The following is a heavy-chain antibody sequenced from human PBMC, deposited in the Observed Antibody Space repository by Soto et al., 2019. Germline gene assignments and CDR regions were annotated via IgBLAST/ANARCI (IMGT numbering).Heavy chain of an antibody. D-gene: IGHD3-10*01. CDR2: ITPIFSTT. J-gene: IGHJ1*01. Sequence: QVQLVQSGAEVKKPGSSVKVSCRASGGTFIRDIVTWVRQAPGQGLEWMGGITPIFSTTNYAQKFRGRVTITADKSTNTYYMELSSLTSEDAVVYYWTRGGGSATYNAAYFELWGQGTLVTVSS. V-gene: IGHV1-69*06. CDR1: GGTFIRDI. CDR3: TRGGGSATYNAAYFEL.